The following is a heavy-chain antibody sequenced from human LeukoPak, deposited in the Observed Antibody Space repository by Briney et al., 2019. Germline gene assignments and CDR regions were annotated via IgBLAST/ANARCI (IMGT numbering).Heavy chain of an antibody. D-gene: IGHD2-15*01. CDR2: INHSGST. V-gene: IGHV4-34*01. Sequence: SETLSLTRAVYGGSFSGYYWSWIRQPPGKGLEWIGEINHSGSTNYNPSLKSRVTISVDTSKNQFSLKLSSVTAADTAVYYCARGFKVVVAANWFDPWGQGTLVTVSS. J-gene: IGHJ5*02. CDR1: GGSFSGYY. CDR3: ARGFKVVVAANWFDP.